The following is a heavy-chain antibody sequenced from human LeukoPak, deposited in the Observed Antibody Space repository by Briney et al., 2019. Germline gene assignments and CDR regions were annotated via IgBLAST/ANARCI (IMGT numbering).Heavy chain of an antibody. CDR2: INHSGST. V-gene: IGHV4-34*01. Sequence: SETLSLTCAVYGGSFSGYYWSWTRQPPGKGLEWIGEINHSGSTNYNPSLKSRVTISVDTSKNQFSLKLSSVTAADTAVYYCARGRRAVAGTCWFDPWGQGTLVTVSS. D-gene: IGHD6-19*01. CDR1: GGSFSGYY. J-gene: IGHJ5*02. CDR3: ARGRRAVAGTCWFDP.